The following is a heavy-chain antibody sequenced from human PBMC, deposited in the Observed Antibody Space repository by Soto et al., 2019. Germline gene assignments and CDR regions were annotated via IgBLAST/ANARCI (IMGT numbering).Heavy chain of an antibody. CDR2: INPNSGGT. V-gene: IGHV1-2*04. Sequence: ASVKVSCKASGYTFTGYYMHWVRQAPGQGLEWMGWINPNSGGTNYAQKFQGWVTMTRDTSISTAYMELSRLRSDDTAVYYCAGGSIAAAGRRLNYYYYYGMDVWGQGTTVTVSS. CDR1: GYTFTGYY. J-gene: IGHJ6*02. D-gene: IGHD6-13*01. CDR3: AGGSIAAAGRRLNYYYYYGMDV.